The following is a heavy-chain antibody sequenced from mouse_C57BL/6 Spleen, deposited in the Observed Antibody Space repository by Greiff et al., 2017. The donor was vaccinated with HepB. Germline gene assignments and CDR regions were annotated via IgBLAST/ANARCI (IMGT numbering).Heavy chain of an antibody. D-gene: IGHD1-1*01. CDR1: GYTFTSYW. J-gene: IGHJ1*03. CDR2: IYPGSGST. Sequence: QVQLQQPGAELVKPGASVKMSCKASGYTFTSYWITWVKQRPGQGLEWIGDIYPGSGSTNYNEKFKSKATLTVDTSSSTAYMQLSSLTSEDSAVYYCARDPYYYGSSYGYFDVWHRDHGHRLL. V-gene: IGHV1-55*01. CDR3: ARDPYYYGSSYGYFDV.